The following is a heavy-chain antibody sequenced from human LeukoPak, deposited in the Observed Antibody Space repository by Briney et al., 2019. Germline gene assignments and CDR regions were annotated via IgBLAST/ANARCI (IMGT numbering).Heavy chain of an antibody. Sequence: PSETLSLTCTVSGASISSSYWSWIRQPPGKGLEWIGYIYYSGSTNYNPSLKGRVTISLDTSKNQFSLKLNSVTAADTAVYYCARGQSGDDYFDYWGQGTLITVSS. CDR1: GASISSSY. V-gene: IGHV4-59*01. CDR3: ARGQSGDDYFDY. D-gene: IGHD1-26*01. CDR2: IYYSGST. J-gene: IGHJ4*02.